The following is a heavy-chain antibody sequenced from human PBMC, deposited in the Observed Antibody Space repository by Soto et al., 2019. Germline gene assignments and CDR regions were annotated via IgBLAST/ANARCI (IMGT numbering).Heavy chain of an antibody. CDR2: IYWDDDK. D-gene: IGHD4-17*01. CDR3: AHKPYGDYPIYY. J-gene: IGHJ4*02. V-gene: IGHV2-5*02. CDR1: GFSLNTSGVG. Sequence: QITLKESGPTLVKPTQTLTLTCTFSGFSLNTSGVGVGWIRQPPGKALEWLALIYWDDDKRYSPSLKSRLTITKGTSKDQVVLTMTNLDPVDTGTSYCAHKPYGDYPIYYWGQGALLTVSS.